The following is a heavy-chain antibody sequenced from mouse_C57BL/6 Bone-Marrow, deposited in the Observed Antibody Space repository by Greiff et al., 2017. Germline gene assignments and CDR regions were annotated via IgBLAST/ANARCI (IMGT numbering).Heavy chain of an antibody. J-gene: IGHJ3*01. CDR1: GFTFSDYY. V-gene: IGHV5-12*01. CDR3: ARPSWILEDY. Sequence: EVQVVESGGGLVQPGGSLKLSCAASGFTFSDYYMYWVRQTPEKRLEWVAYISNGGGSTYYPDTVKGRFTISRDNAKNTLYLQMGRLKSEDTTMYYCARPSWILEDYWGQGTLVTVSA. CDR2: ISNGGGST. D-gene: IGHD2-3*01.